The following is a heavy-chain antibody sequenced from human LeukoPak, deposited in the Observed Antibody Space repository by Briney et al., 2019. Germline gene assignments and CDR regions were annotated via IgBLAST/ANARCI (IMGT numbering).Heavy chain of an antibody. V-gene: IGHV4-39*01. D-gene: IGHD6-13*01. Sequence: PSETLSLTCSVSGASINSSTSYWGWIRQPPGKGLEWIGNIYYSGTTYYSPSLRSRLTLSVDASKSQFSLILSSVTAADTAVYYCARQGRASLKRRSFDYWGQGALVTVSS. CDR1: GASINSSTSY. J-gene: IGHJ4*02. CDR3: ARQGRASLKRRSFDY. CDR2: IYYSGTT.